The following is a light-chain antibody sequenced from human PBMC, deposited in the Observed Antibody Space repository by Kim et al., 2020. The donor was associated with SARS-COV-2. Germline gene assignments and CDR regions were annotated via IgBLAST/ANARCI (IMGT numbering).Light chain of an antibody. J-gene: IGKJ4*01. V-gene: IGKV1-39*01. CDR3: QQSYSTPRLT. CDR2: AAS. Sequence: DIQMTQSPSSLSASVGDRVTITCRASQSISSYLNWYQQKPGKAPKLLIYAASSLQSGVPSRFSGSGSGTDFTLTISSLQPEDFATYYCQQSYSTPRLTFGGGTQLEI. CDR1: QSISSY.